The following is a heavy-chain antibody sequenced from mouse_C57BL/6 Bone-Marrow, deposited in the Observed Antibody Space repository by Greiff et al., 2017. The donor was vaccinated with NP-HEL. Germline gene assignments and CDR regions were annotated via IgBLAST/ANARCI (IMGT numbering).Heavy chain of an antibody. V-gene: IGHV5-4*03. Sequence: EVKVVESGGGLVKPGGSLKLSCAASGFTFSSYAMSWVRQTPEKRLEWVATISDGGSYTYYPDNVKCRFTISRDNAKNNLYLQMSHLKSEDTAMYYCARGWAMDYWGQGTSVTVSS. CDR1: GFTFSSYA. D-gene: IGHD1-1*02. CDR2: ISDGGSYT. CDR3: ARGWAMDY. J-gene: IGHJ4*01.